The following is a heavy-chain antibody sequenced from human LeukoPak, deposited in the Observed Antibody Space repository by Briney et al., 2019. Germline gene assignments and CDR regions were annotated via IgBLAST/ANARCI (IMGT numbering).Heavy chain of an antibody. CDR3: ARGRPHGNDY. CDR1: GFTFDDYA. V-gene: IGHV3-9*01. CDR2: ISWNSGSI. Sequence: GRSLRLSCAASGFTFDDYAMHWVRQAPGKGLEWVSGISWNSGSIGYADSVKGRFTISRDNAKNTLYLQMNSLRVEDTAVYYCARGRPHGNDYWGQGTLVTVSS. D-gene: IGHD4-23*01. J-gene: IGHJ4*02.